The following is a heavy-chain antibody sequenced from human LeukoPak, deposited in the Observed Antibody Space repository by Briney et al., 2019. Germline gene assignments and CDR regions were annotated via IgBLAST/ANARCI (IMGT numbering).Heavy chain of an antibody. J-gene: IGHJ4*02. D-gene: IGHD2-15*01. V-gene: IGHV1-69*05. CDR3: ARDGFRYCSGGSCYPY. Sequence: SVKVSCKASGGTFSSYAITWVRQAPGQGLEWMGGIIPIFGTANYAQKFQGRVTITTDESTSTAYMELSSLRSEDTAVYYCARDGFRYCSGGSCYPYWGQGTLVTVST. CDR1: GGTFSSYA. CDR2: IIPIFGTA.